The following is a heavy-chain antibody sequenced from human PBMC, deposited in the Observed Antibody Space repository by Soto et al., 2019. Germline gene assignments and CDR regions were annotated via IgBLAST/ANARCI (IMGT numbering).Heavy chain of an antibody. D-gene: IGHD1-26*01. CDR1: GFSFSTFS. V-gene: IGHV3-7*03. Sequence: PGGSLRLSCVASGFSFSTFSMAWVRQASGKGLEWVAKIKEDGSEKYYVDSLKGRFTVSRDNAKNSLFLQINSLKVEDTAVYYCARGRGYYYGMDVWGPGTSVTVSS. CDR3: ARGRGYYYGMDV. CDR2: IKEDGSEK. J-gene: IGHJ6*02.